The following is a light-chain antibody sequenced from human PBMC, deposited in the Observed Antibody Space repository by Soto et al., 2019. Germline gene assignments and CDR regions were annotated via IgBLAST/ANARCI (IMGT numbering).Light chain of an antibody. CDR1: QSVTSNY. Sequence: EIVLTQSPGTLSLSPGEKAALSCRARQSVTSNYLVWYQQKPGQAPRLLIYAASRRAPGIPDRFSASGSGTDFTLTISRLEPEDFAVYFCQQYGSSPPWTFGQGTKVDI. V-gene: IGKV3-20*01. CDR3: QQYGSSPPWT. CDR2: AAS. J-gene: IGKJ1*01.